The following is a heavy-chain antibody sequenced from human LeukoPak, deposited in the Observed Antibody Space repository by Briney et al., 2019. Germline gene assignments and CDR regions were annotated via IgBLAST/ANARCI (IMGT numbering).Heavy chain of an antibody. V-gene: IGHV3-7*01. CDR3: SGRDSSRSPRAY. D-gene: IGHD6-13*01. J-gene: IGHJ4*02. CDR2: INPDGNEK. Sequence: GGSLRLSCAASGLTFTDFWMNWVRLAPGRGLEWLANINPDGNEKYYIESVKGRFAMSRDNAKNEVYLEMNSLRAEDTGVYYCSGRDSSRSPRAYWGQGTLVSVSS. CDR1: GLTFTDFW.